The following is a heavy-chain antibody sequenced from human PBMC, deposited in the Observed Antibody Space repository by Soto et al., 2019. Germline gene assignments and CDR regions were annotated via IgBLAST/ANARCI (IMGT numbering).Heavy chain of an antibody. CDR2: VHYSGNT. V-gene: IGHV4-30-4*01. Sequence: QIQLHQSGPGLVKPSQTLSLTCTVSGGSIRSGDYYWSWIRQTPERGLEWCGYVHYSGNTFYNPSLKGRATISLDTSRNQFSLNLSSVTAEDSAVYYCAREIMAADHFDYWGQGALVTGSS. CDR1: GGSIRSGDYY. D-gene: IGHD6-13*01. J-gene: IGHJ4*02. CDR3: AREIMAADHFDY.